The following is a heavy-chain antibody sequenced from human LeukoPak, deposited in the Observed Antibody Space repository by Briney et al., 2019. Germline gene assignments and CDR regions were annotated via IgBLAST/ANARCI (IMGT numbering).Heavy chain of an antibody. CDR1: GYTFTSYG. D-gene: IGHD6-6*01. CDR2: INPNSGGT. J-gene: IGHJ6*02. CDR3: ARLPGLEVYRSSSLPYGMDV. Sequence: GASVKVSCKASGYTFTSYGVSWVRQAPGQGLEWMGWINPNSGGTNYAQKFQGRVTMTRDTSISTAYMELSRLRSDDTAVYYCARLPGLEVYRSSSLPYGMDVWGQGTTVTVSS. V-gene: IGHV1-2*02.